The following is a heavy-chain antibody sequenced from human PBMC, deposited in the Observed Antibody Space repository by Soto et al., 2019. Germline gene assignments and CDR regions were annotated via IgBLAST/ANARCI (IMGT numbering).Heavy chain of an antibody. D-gene: IGHD1-26*01. CDR2: ISDSGGST. Sequence: EVQLLESGGGLVQPGGSLRLSCAASGFTFSSYAMSWVRQAPGKGLEWVSTISDSGGSTYYADSVKGRFTISRDNSKNTLYLQMNTLRAEDTAVYYCAKVPKFGRSYWGWGQGTLVTVSS. V-gene: IGHV3-23*01. CDR1: GFTFSSYA. CDR3: AKVPKFGRSYWG. J-gene: IGHJ4*02.